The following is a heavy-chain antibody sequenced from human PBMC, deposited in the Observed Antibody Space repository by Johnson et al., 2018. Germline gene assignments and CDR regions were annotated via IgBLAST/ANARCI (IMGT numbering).Heavy chain of an antibody. Sequence: QVQLQESGPGLVKASETLSLTCSVSGGSIDRYYWNWIRQSPRRGLEWIGSVFHSGTTSFNPSLSGRFTMSVDPSKNEFSLKLTSVTVADTAIYYCARSAVPGYYFYGLDVWGQGTTVAVSS. D-gene: IGHD4-17*01. CDR3: ARSAVPGYYFYGLDV. CDR2: VFHSGTT. CDR1: GGSIDRYY. V-gene: IGHV4-59*01. J-gene: IGHJ6*02.